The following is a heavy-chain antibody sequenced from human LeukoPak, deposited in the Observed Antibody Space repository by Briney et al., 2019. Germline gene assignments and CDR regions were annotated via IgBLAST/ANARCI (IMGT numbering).Heavy chain of an antibody. V-gene: IGHV1-24*01. CDR2: FDPEDGET. D-gene: IGHD2-2*02. CDR3: ATDYDQYQLLYSGAFDI. J-gene: IGHJ3*02. Sequence: ASVKVSCKVSGYTLTELSMHWVRQAPGKGLEWMGGFDPEDGETIYAQKFQGRVTMTEDTSTDTAYMELSSLRSEDTAVYYCATDYDQYQLLYSGAFDIWGQGTMVTVSS. CDR1: GYTLTELS.